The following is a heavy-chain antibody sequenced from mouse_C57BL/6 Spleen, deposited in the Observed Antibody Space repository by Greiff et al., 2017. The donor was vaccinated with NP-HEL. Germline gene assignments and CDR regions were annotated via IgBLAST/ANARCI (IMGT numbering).Heavy chain of an antibody. CDR3: ARDMGLRRGYAMDY. CDR1: GYTFTDYN. V-gene: IGHV1-18*01. D-gene: IGHD2-4*01. CDR2: INPNNGGT. J-gene: IGHJ4*01. Sequence: VHVKQSGPELVKPGASVKIPCKASGYTFTDYNMDWVKQSHGKSLEWIGDINPNNGGTIYNQKFKGKATLTVDKSSSTAYMELRSLTSEDTAVYYCARDMGLRRGYAMDYWGQGTSVTVSS.